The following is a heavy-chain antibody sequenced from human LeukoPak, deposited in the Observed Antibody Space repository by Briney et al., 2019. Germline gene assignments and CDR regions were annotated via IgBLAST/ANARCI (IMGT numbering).Heavy chain of an antibody. CDR3: ASEKSGSYSNWFDP. CDR2: IYHSGST. D-gene: IGHD1-26*01. CDR1: GYSISSGYY. J-gene: IGHJ5*02. Sequence: PSETLSLTCAVSGYSISSGYYWGWIRQPLGKGLEWIGSIYHSGSTYYNPSLKSRVTISVDTSKNQFSLKLSSVTAADTAVYYCASEKSGSYSNWFDPWGQGTLVTVSS. V-gene: IGHV4-38-2*01.